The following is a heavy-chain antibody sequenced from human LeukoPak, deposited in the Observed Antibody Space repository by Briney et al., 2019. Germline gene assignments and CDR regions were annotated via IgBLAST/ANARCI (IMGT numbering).Heavy chain of an antibody. CDR1: GFTFSSYG. CDR2: IWYDGSNK. CDR3: ARDSNPGDSSGYYDAFDI. J-gene: IGHJ3*02. V-gene: IGHV3-33*01. Sequence: GGSLRLSCAASGFTFSSYGMHWVRQAPGKGLEWVAVIWYDGSNKYYADSVKGRFTISRDNAKNSLYLEMSSLRAEDTAVYYCARDSNPGDSSGYYDAFDIWGQGTKVTVSS. D-gene: IGHD3-22*01.